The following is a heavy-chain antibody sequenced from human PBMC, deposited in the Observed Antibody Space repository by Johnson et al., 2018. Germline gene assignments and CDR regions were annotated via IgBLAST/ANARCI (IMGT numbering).Heavy chain of an antibody. D-gene: IGHD6-19*01. CDR1: GFTFDDYA. CDR3: AGSYSRGWSGPLGWFDP. Sequence: VQLVQSGGGMVQPGRSLRLSCAASGFTFDDYAMHWVRQAPGKGLEWVSGISWNSGSIGYADSVKGRFTISRDNAKNSLYLQINSLRTEDTAFYYCAGSYSRGWSGPLGWFDPWGQGTLVTVSS. J-gene: IGHJ5*02. CDR2: ISWNSGSI. V-gene: IGHV3-9*01.